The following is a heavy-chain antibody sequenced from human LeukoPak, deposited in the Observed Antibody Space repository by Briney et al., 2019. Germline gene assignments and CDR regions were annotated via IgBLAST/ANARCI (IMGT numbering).Heavy chain of an antibody. CDR3: ARGERGIAVAGSYWYFDL. D-gene: IGHD6-19*01. J-gene: IGHJ2*01. V-gene: IGHV4-4*07. CDR2: IYTSGST. CDR1: GGSISSYY. Sequence: SETLSLACTVSGGSISSYYWSWIRQPAGKGLEWIGRIYTSGSTNYNPSLKSRVTMSVDTSKNQFSLKLSSVTAADTAVYYCARGERGIAVAGSYWYFDLWGRGTLVTVSS.